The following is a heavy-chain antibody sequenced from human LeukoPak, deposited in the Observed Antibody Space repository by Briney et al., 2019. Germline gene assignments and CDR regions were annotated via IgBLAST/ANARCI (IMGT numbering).Heavy chain of an antibody. CDR1: GYTFTSYG. CDR2: ISAYNGNT. J-gene: IGHJ5*02. V-gene: IGHV1-18*01. CDR3: ARGPLRTTRAIWFDP. Sequence: GASVKVSCKASGYTFTSYGISWVRQAPGQGLEWMGWISAYNGNTNYAQKLQGRVTMTTDTSTSTAYMELRSLRSDDTAVYYCARGPLRTTRAIWFDPWGQGTLVTVSS. D-gene: IGHD4-17*01.